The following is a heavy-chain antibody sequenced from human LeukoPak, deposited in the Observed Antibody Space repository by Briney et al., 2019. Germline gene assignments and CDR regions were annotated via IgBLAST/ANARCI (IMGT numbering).Heavy chain of an antibody. Sequence: SETLSLTCTVSGGSTSSTNYYWGWIRQPPGKDLEWIGSIYYSGSTYYNPSLKSRVTISVDTSKNQFSLKLTSVTAADTAVYYCARHIETGSSVPQGFDPWGQGTLVTVSS. CDR2: IYYSGST. CDR1: GGSTSSTNYY. CDR3: ARHIETGSSVPQGFDP. J-gene: IGHJ5*02. V-gene: IGHV4-39*01. D-gene: IGHD6-6*01.